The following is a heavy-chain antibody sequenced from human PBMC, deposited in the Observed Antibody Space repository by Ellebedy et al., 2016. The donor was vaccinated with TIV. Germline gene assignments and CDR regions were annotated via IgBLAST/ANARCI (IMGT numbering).Heavy chain of an antibody. J-gene: IGHJ4*02. CDR2: INPGGGST. Sequence: AASVKVSCKASGYTFTSSYMHWVRQAPGQGLEWMGIINPGGGSTSYAQKFQGRVTMTRDTSTSTVYMELSSLRSEDTAVYYYARASRIVVVRQQFDYWGQGTLVTVSS. D-gene: IGHD3-22*01. V-gene: IGHV1-46*01. CDR1: GYTFTSSY. CDR3: ARASRIVVVRQQFDY.